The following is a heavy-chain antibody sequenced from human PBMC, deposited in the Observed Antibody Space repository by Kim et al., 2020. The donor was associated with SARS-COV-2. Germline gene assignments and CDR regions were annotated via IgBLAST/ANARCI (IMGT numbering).Heavy chain of an antibody. Sequence: SETLSLTCTVSGASITSGANYWSWIRQHPGKGLEWIGYIYSRGGSYYNPSLKSRAAISMDTSKNQFSLNLSSVTAADTAVYYCARDVNYFGSGTGWVDPWGPGTLVTVSS. CDR3: ARDVNYFGSGTGWVDP. CDR1: GASITSGANY. J-gene: IGHJ5*02. D-gene: IGHD3-10*01. V-gene: IGHV4-31*03. CDR2: IYSRGGS.